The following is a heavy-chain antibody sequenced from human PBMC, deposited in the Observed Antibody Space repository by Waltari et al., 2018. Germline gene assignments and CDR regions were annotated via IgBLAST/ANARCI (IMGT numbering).Heavy chain of an antibody. CDR3: ARLPTKYYDSLGWGFFDQ. CDR2: HRNTGGT. J-gene: IGHJ4*02. D-gene: IGHD3-22*01. CDR1: GAFLSAYH. Sequence: HVQLQASGPGLVKPSETLSLTCTVSGAFLSAYHVHWTRQAPGKGLAWNAYHRNTGGTKCTPSLQSRVTVSAVTSKKQFSLRLTSVTAADTAVYYCARLPTKYYDSLGWGFFDQWGQGILVTVSS. V-gene: IGHV4-59*08.